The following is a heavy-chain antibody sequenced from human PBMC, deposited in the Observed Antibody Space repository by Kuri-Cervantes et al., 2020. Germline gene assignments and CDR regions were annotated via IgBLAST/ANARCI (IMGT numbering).Heavy chain of an antibody. CDR2: ISSSSSNR. V-gene: IGHV3-21*03. J-gene: IGHJ6*03. CDR1: GFTFSSYS. D-gene: IGHD1-26*01. Sequence: GGSLRLSCAASGFTFSSYSMNWVRQAPGRGLEWVSSISSSSSNRYHADSVKGRFTISRDNAKNSLYLQMNSLRAEDTAVYYCARVRWEVVGASNRRSELYYMDVWGKGTTVTVSS. CDR3: ARVRWEVVGASNRRSELYYMDV.